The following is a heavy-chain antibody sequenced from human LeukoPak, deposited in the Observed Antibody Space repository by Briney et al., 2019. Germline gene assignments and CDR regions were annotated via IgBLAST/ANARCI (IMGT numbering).Heavy chain of an antibody. CDR2: ISSSSSTI. Sequence: GGSLRLSCAASGFTFSSYGMTWVRQAPGKGLEWVSYISSSSSTIYYADSVKGRFTISRDNAKNSLYLQMNSLRAEDTAVYYCAKERSSGSLRGYFDYWGQGTLVTVSS. D-gene: IGHD1-26*01. CDR3: AKERSSGSLRGYFDY. CDR1: GFTFSSYG. V-gene: IGHV3-48*01. J-gene: IGHJ4*02.